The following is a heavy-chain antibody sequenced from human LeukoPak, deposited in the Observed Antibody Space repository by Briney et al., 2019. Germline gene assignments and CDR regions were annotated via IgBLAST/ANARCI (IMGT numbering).Heavy chain of an antibody. V-gene: IGHV4-34*01. D-gene: IGHD3-3*01. CDR1: GGSFSGYY. CDR2: INHSGST. Sequence: PSETLSLTCAAHGGSFSGYYWSWIRHPPGKGPDRGGEINHSGSTNYNPSLKSRVTISVSTSKNQCSLKLGSVTSADTAVYYCARGRVDDFWSGLFDYWGQGTLVTVSS. CDR3: ARGRVDDFWSGLFDY. J-gene: IGHJ4*02.